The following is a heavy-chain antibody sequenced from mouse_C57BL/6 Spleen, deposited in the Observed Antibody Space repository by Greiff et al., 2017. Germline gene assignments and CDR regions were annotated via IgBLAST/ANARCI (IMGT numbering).Heavy chain of an antibody. CDR1: GYTFTSYG. Sequence: VQLQESGAELARPGASVKLSCKASGYTFTSYGISWVKQRPGQGLEWIGEIYPRSGNTYYNEKFKGKATLTVDKSSSTAYMELRILTSEDSAVYVCARSIGYDYDGDWLDYWGQGTTLTVSS. D-gene: IGHD2-4*01. CDR3: ARSIGYDYDGDWLDY. CDR2: IYPRSGNT. J-gene: IGHJ2*01. V-gene: IGHV1-81*01.